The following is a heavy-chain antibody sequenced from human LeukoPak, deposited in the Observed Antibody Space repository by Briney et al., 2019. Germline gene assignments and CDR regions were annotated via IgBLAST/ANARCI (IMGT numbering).Heavy chain of an antibody. V-gene: IGHV4-59*01. CDR2: IYHSGST. CDR3: ARDGPAYTSRWYDYYYGLDV. D-gene: IGHD2-2*01. CDR1: GDSIGSYF. J-gene: IGHJ6*02. Sequence: SETLSLTCTVSGDSIGSYFWSWIRQSPGKGLEWIGHIYHSGSTNYNPSLKSRVTISIDASKNQFSLKLTSVTSADTAVYYCARDGPAYTSRWYDYYYGLDVWGQGTTVTVSS.